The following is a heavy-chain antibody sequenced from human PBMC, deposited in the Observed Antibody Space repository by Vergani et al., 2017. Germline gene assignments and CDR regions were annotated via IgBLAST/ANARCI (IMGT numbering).Heavy chain of an antibody. V-gene: IGHV3-21*02. J-gene: IGHJ3*01. CDR2: ISSGGTYT. CDR1: GFSFGRYT. D-gene: IGHD6-13*01. CDR3: AGDRAGITATKGNDAFDV. Sequence: EVQLVETGGDLVKPGGSLRLSCAASGFSFGRYTMDWVRQAPGKGLEWVSSISSGGTYTYYADSVKGRFTISRDNAKKSLYLQMNSLRVEDTALYYCAGDRAGITATKGNDAFDVWGQGTTVTVSS.